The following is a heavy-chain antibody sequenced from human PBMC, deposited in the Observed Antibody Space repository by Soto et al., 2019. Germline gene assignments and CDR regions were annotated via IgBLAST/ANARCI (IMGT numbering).Heavy chain of an antibody. Sequence: SVKVSCKASGGTFSSYAISWVRQAPGQGLEWMGGIIPIFGTANYAQKFQGRVTITADKSTSTAYMGLSSLRSEDTAVYYCATTPGSIAARPDYCGMDVWGQGTTVTVSS. D-gene: IGHD6-6*01. CDR1: GGTFSSYA. CDR3: ATTPGSIAARPDYCGMDV. CDR2: IIPIFGTA. V-gene: IGHV1-69*06. J-gene: IGHJ6*02.